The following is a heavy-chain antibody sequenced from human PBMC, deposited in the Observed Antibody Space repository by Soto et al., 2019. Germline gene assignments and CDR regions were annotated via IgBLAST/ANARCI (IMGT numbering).Heavy chain of an antibody. V-gene: IGHV3-48*01. CDR1: GFTFSGYA. Sequence: GGSLRLSCAASGFTFSGYAMNWVRQPPGKGLEWVSFISATGNTFYYADSVKGRFIISRDNVKGSLYLQMNSLRAEDTAVYYCATSYGKFDHWGQGTLVTVSS. CDR3: ATSYGKFDH. CDR2: ISATGNTF. J-gene: IGHJ4*02. D-gene: IGHD3-16*01.